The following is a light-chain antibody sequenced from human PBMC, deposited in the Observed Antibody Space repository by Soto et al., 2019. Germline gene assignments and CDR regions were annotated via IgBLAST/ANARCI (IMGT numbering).Light chain of an antibody. Sequence: EIVLTQSPATLSLSPGERATLSCRASQRINSYLAWYQQKPGQAPRLLIYGTSNRATGIPDRFSGSGYGTDFTLTINRLEPEDSAVYYCQRITFGQGTRLEIK. CDR2: GTS. V-gene: IGKV3-11*01. CDR3: QRIT. J-gene: IGKJ5*01. CDR1: QRINSY.